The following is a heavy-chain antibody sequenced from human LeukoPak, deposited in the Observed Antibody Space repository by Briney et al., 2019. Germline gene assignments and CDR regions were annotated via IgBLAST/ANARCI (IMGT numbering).Heavy chain of an antibody. CDR1: GGSISRYY. J-gene: IGHJ3*02. Sequence: SETLSLTCTVSGGSISRYYWSWIRQPPGKGLEWIGYIYYSGSTYYNPSLKSRVTISVDTSKNQFSLKLSSVTAADTAVYYCARLTVVTPGRAFDIWGQGTMVTVSS. CDR2: IYYSGST. CDR3: ARLTVVTPGRAFDI. V-gene: IGHV4-59*08. D-gene: IGHD4-23*01.